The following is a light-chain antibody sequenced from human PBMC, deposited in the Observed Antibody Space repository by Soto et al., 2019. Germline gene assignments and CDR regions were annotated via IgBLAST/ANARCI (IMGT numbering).Light chain of an antibody. Sequence: EIVLPQSPGPLSLSPGERATLACRASQSVSGTSLAWYQQKPSQAPRLLLFNAVSRAAGIPDRFSGSGSGTDFSLTIGRLEPEDFAMYYCQLDDTSPLTFGQGTKVDIK. CDR2: NAV. J-gene: IGKJ1*01. CDR1: QSVSGTS. CDR3: QLDDTSPLT. V-gene: IGKV3-20*01.